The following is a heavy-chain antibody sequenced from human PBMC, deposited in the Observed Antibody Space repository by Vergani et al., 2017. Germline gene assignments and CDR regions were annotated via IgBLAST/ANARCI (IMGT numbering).Heavy chain of an antibody. D-gene: IGHD2-15*01. CDR1: GFRVTTYY. Sequence: VELLESGGGLAQPGGSLRVSCSASGFRVTTYYMSWVRQAPGKGLEWVSVIKSDGRTSYAESVRGRVTISRDTYRNAVYLQMNILRVEDTGVYYCTRSECSGTTCYGHYFDLWGHGILVTVSS. CDR2: IKSDGRT. V-gene: IGHV3-66*02. J-gene: IGHJ4*01. CDR3: TRSECSGTTCYGHYFDL.